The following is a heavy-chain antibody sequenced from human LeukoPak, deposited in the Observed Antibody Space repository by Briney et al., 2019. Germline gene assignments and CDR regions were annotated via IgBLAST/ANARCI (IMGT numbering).Heavy chain of an antibody. V-gene: IGHV3-48*04. CDR1: GFTVSSNY. CDR2: ISSSSSTI. Sequence: PGGSLRLSCAASGFTVSSNYMSWVRQAPGKGLEWVSYISSSSSTIYYADSVKGRFTISRDNAKNSLYLQMNSLRAEDTAMYYCARDTAQNQQLVRAYWGQGTLVTVSS. J-gene: IGHJ4*02. CDR3: ARDTAQNQQLVRAY. D-gene: IGHD1-1*01.